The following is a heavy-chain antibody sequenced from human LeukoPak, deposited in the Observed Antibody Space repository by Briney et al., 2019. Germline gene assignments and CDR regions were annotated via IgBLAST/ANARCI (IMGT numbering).Heavy chain of an antibody. Sequence: AGGSLRLSCAASGFTLSSYDMYWVRRVTGKGLEWVSGIGLAGDTYYLGSVKGRFTISRENAKNFLYLQMNSLRAGDTAVYYCARDSQYRVFDIWGQGTMVAVSS. J-gene: IGHJ3*02. D-gene: IGHD3-16*02. V-gene: IGHV3-13*04. CDR3: ARDSQYRVFDI. CDR2: IGLAGDT. CDR1: GFTLSSYD.